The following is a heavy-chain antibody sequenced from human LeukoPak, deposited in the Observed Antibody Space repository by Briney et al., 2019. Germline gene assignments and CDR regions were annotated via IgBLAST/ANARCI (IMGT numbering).Heavy chain of an antibody. CDR1: GGSVSSGDYY. CDR2: IYYSGNT. D-gene: IGHD6-13*01. CDR3: ARARRFAAAGTTAFDI. Sequence: SEALSLTCTVSGGSVSSGDYYWSWIRQPPGRGLEWIGYIYYSGNTYYNPSLKSRLTISVDTSKTQFSLKLTSVTAAVTAVYYCARARRFAAAGTTAFDIWGQGTMVTVSS. V-gene: IGHV4-30-4*08. J-gene: IGHJ3*02.